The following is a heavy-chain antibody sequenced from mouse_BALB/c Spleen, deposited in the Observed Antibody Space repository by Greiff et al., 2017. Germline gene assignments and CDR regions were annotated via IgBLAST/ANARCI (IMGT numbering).Heavy chain of an antibody. CDR1: GFSLTSYD. D-gene: IGHD2-2*01. V-gene: IGHV2-9-2*01. Sequence: QVQLKESGPGLVAPSQSLSITCTVSGFSLTSYDISWIRQPPGKGLEWLGVIWTGGGTNYNSAFMSRLSISKDNSKSQVFLKMNSLQTDDTAIYYCVRDGYDVGFAYWGQGTLVTVSA. CDR2: IWTGGGT. CDR3: VRDGYDVGFAY. J-gene: IGHJ3*01.